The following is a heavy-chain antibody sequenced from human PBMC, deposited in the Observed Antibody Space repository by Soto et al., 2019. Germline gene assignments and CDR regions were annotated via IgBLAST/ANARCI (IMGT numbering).Heavy chain of an antibody. J-gene: IGHJ6*02. CDR1: CGSIISYY. V-gene: IGHV4-59*01. Sequence: PSETLSLTGTVSCGSIISYYWICIRQPPGKGLECIGYIYYSVITNYNPSLKSRVTISVDTSKNHFSLKLSSVTAADTAVYYCARDRRFFRAQNYYYGMDVWGQGTTVTVSS. CDR3: ARDRRFFRAQNYYYGMDV. D-gene: IGHD3-3*01. CDR2: IYYSVIT.